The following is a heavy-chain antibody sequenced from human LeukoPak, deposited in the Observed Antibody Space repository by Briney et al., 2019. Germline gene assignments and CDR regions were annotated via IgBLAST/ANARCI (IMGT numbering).Heavy chain of an antibody. CDR1: ALSLSDSY. J-gene: IGHJ4*02. Sequence: PGRSRRLSRPASALSLSDSYMSWIRQAPGKGLEWVSYISSSGTTIHYADSVKGRFAISRDNAKNSLYLQMNSLRAEDTAVYYCARQMGTISYNFDYWGQGTLVTVSS. CDR2: ISSSGTTI. V-gene: IGHV3-11*01. D-gene: IGHD5-24*01. CDR3: ARQMGTISYNFDY.